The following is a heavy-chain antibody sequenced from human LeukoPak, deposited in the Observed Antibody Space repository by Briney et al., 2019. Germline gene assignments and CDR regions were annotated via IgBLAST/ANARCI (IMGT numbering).Heavy chain of an antibody. V-gene: IGHV3-48*03. CDR2: ISSSGGTR. CDR3: VGRYYYDSSGVN. CDR1: TFTFSDYE. D-gene: IGHD3-22*01. Sequence: GGSLRLSCATSTFTFSDYEMNWVRQPPGKGLEWVSYISSSGGTRYYADVVKGRFTISRDNAKNSLYLQMTSLRAEDTAVYYCVGRYYYDSSGVNWGQGTLVTVSS. J-gene: IGHJ4*02.